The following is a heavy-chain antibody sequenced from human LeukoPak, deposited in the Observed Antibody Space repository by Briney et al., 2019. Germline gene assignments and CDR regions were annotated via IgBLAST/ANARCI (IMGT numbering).Heavy chain of an antibody. J-gene: IGHJ4*02. CDR2: ISHDGSNE. Sequence: GGSLRLSRAASGFTFSSYGMHWVRQAPGKGLEWVAFISHDGSNEYYADSVKGRFTISRDSSKNTLYLQMNSLRAEDTAVYYCARNYYDRSGYSDTFDYWGQGTLVTVSS. D-gene: IGHD3-22*01. CDR3: ARNYYDRSGYSDTFDY. CDR1: GFTFSSYG. V-gene: IGHV3-30*03.